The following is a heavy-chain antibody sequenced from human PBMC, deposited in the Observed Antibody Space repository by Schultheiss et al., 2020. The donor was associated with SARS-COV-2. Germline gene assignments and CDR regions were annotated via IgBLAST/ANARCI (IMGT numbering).Heavy chain of an antibody. D-gene: IGHD6-19*01. J-gene: IGHJ3*02. CDR2: ISYDGSNK. Sequence: GESLKISCAASGFTFSSYAMSWVRQAPGKGLEWVAVISYDGSNKYYADSVKGRFTISRDNSKNTLYLQMNSLRAEDTAVYYCAAGGAGDAFDIWGQGTMVTVSS. CDR1: GFTFSSYA. CDR3: AAGGAGDAFDI. V-gene: IGHV3-30*07.